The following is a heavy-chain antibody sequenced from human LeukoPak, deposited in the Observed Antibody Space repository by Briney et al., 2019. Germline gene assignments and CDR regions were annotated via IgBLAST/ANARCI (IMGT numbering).Heavy chain of an antibody. CDR2: ISSSGSTI. V-gene: IGHV3-48*03. D-gene: IGHD3-10*02. CDR3: AELGITMIGGV. J-gene: IGHJ6*04. CDR1: GFTFSSYE. Sequence: GGSLRLSCAASGFTFSSYEMNWVRQVPGKGLEWVSYISSSGSTIYYADSVKGRFTISRDNAKNSLYLQMNSLRAEDTAVYYCAELGITMIGGVWGKGTTVTISS.